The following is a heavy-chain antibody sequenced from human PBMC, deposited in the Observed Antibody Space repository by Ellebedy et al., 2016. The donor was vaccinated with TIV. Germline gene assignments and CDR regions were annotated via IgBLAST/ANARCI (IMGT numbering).Heavy chain of an antibody. J-gene: IGHJ4*02. D-gene: IGHD2-2*01. CDR3: AGPAAIGTKTFDY. Sequence: GESLKISCAASGFTFSFYWMSWVRQAPGKGLEWVANIKQDGSEKNYVDSVKGRFTISRDNAKNSLYLQMNSLRAEDTAVYYCAGPAAIGTKTFDYWGQGTLVTASS. V-gene: IGHV3-7*01. CDR2: IKQDGSEK. CDR1: GFTFSFYW.